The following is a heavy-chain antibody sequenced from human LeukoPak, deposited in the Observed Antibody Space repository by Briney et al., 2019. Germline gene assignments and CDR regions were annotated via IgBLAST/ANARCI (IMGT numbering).Heavy chain of an antibody. Sequence: PGGSLRLSCAASGFTFSSYSMNWVRQAPGKGLEWVSGISPSGDIKYYVDSVKGRFTVSRDNSKNTLYLQMNSLRSDDTAVYYCARALEGYSYGYYTWWGQGTLVTVSS. CDR3: ARALEGYSYGYYTW. CDR2: ISPSGDIK. CDR1: GFTFSSYS. J-gene: IGHJ4*02. D-gene: IGHD5-18*01. V-gene: IGHV3-23*01.